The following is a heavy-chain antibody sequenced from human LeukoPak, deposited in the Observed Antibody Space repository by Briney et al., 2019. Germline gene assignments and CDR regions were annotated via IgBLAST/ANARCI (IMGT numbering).Heavy chain of an antibody. CDR3: ARGLVTDY. CDR1: GGTFSSYA. J-gene: IGHJ4*02. V-gene: IGHV1-69*04. CDR2: IIPILGIA. Sequence: SVKVSCKASGGTFSSYAISWVRQAPGQGLEWMGRIIPILGIANYAQKFQGRVTMTRNTSISTAYMELSSLRSEDTAVYYCARGLVTDYWGQGTLVTVSS. D-gene: IGHD4-4*01.